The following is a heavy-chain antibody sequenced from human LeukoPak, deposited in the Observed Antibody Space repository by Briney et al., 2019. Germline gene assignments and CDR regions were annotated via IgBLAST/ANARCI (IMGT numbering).Heavy chain of an antibody. CDR3: AGHLYSSGWYYFDY. J-gene: IGHJ4*02. Sequence: SETLSLTCTVSGGSISSSSYYWGWIRQPPGKGLEWIGSIYYSGSTYYNPSLKSRVTISVDTSKNQFSLKLSSVTAADTAVYYCAGHLYSSGWYYFDYWGQGTLVTVSS. CDR1: GGSISSSSYY. D-gene: IGHD6-19*01. CDR2: IYYSGST. V-gene: IGHV4-39*01.